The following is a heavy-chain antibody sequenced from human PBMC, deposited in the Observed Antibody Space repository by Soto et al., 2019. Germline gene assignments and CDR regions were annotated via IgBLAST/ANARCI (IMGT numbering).Heavy chain of an antibody. V-gene: IGHV3-30*18. CDR1: GFTFSNYG. CDR3: AKDTVELLWGYNMDV. Sequence: QVQLVESGGGVVQPGRSLRLSCATSGFTFSNYGIHWVRQAPGKGLEWVAVISYDGTKKYYGDSVKGRFTISRDNSKNTLYLQMNSLRVEDTAVYFCAKDTVELLWGYNMDVWGQGTTVTVSS. CDR2: ISYDGTKK. J-gene: IGHJ6*02. D-gene: IGHD1-7*01.